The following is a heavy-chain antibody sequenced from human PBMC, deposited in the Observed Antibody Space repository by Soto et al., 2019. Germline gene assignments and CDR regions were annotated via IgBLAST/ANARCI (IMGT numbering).Heavy chain of an antibody. J-gene: IGHJ6*02. CDR2: ISGSGGST. Sequence: ESGGGLVQPGGSLRLSCAASGFTFSSYAMSWVRQAPGKGLEWVSAISGSGGSTYYADSVKGRFTISRDNSKNTLYLQMNSLRAEDTAVYYCAKSIGCSGGSCYYYYYYGMDVWGQGTTVTVSS. V-gene: IGHV3-23*01. CDR1: GFTFSSYA. D-gene: IGHD2-15*01. CDR3: AKSIGCSGGSCYYYYYYGMDV.